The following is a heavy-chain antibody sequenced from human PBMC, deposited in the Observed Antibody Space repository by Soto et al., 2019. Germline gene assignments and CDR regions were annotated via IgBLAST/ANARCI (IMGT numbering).Heavy chain of an antibody. CDR2: INPHGGST. J-gene: IGHJ5*01. CDR3: ARSSGGNVGIIIEGTNWFAS. Sequence: GASVKVSCKAPRDTFTSYYINWVRQAPGQGLEWMGVINPHGGSTAYAQKFKGRVTLTRDTSASTVYMEVSSLTSEDTAMYYCARSSGGNVGIIIEGTNWFASWGQGTLVTVSS. D-gene: IGHD1-26*01. CDR1: RDTFTSYY. V-gene: IGHV1-46*01.